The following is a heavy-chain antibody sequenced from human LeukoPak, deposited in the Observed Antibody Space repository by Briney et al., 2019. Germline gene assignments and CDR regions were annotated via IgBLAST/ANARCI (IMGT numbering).Heavy chain of an antibody. CDR3: ARDVRTGTGEDAFDI. D-gene: IGHD3-16*01. CDR2: ISSSGSTI. CDR1: GFTFSDYY. Sequence: GGSLRPSCAASGFTFSDYYMSWIRQAPGKGLEWVSYISSSGSTIYYADSVKGRFTISRDNAKNSLYLQMNSLRAEDTAVYYCARDVRTGTGEDAFDIWGQGTMVTVSS. V-gene: IGHV3-11*04. J-gene: IGHJ3*02.